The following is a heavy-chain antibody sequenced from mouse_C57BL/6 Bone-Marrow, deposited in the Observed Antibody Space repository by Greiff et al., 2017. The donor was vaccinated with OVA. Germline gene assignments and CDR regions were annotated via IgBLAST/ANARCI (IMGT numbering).Heavy chain of an antibody. CDR1: GYTFTSYT. CDR3: ARSGGLRVPPDY. CDR2: INPSSGYT. J-gene: IGHJ2*01. Sequence: QVQLQQSGAELARPGASVKMSCKASGYTFTSYTMHWVKQRPGQGLEWIGYINPSSGYTKYNQKFKDKATLTADKSSSTAYMQLSSLTSEDSAVYYCARSGGLRVPPDYWGQGTTLTVSS. V-gene: IGHV1-4*01. D-gene: IGHD2-4*01.